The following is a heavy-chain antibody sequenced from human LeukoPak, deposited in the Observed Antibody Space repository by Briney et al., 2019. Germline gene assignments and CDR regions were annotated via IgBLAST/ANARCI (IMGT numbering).Heavy chain of an antibody. V-gene: IGHV3-23*01. CDR3: AKFYDFWSGYLDY. Sequence: GGSLRLSCAASGFTFSSYAVSWVRQAPGKGLEWVSAISGSGGSTYYADSVKGRFTISRDNSKNTLYLQMNSLRAEDTAVYYCAKFYDFWSGYLDYWGQGTLVTVSS. D-gene: IGHD3-3*01. CDR1: GFTFSSYA. J-gene: IGHJ4*02. CDR2: ISGSGGST.